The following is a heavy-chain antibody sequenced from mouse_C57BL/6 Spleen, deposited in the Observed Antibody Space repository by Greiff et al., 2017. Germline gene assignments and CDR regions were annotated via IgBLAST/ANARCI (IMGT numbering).Heavy chain of an antibody. D-gene: IGHD2-3*01. Sequence: VQLQQSGPELVKPGASVKMPCKASGYTFTDYYMHWVKQKPGKGLEWIGEIYPGSGNTYYNEKFKGKATLTADTSSSTAYMQLSSLTSEDSAVYFCARFDGYYVTYWGQGTLVTVSA. V-gene: IGHV1-83*01. CDR2: YPGSGNTY. CDR1: YTFTDYYM. CDR3: RFDGYYVTY. J-gene: IGHJ3*01.